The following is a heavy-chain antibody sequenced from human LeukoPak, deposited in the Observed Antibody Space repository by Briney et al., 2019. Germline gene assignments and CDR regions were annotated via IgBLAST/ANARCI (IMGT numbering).Heavy chain of an antibody. CDR2: VSGSGGST. J-gene: IGHJ4*02. Sequence: HPGGSLRLSCAASGFSFSNYAMSWVRQAPGKGLEWVSAVSGSGGSTYYTDSVKGRFTISRGNSKNTLYLQMNSLRAEDTAVYYCAKPAKTDYVDYWGQGTLVTVSS. CDR3: AKPAKTDYVDY. CDR1: GFSFSNYA. D-gene: IGHD4/OR15-4a*01. V-gene: IGHV3-23*01.